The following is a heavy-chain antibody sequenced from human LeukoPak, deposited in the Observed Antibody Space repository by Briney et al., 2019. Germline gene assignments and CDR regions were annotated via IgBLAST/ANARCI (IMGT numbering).Heavy chain of an antibody. J-gene: IGHJ5*02. Sequence: SETRSLTCTVSGGSISSYYWSWIRQPPGKGLEWIGYIYYSGSTNYNPSLKSRVTISVDTSKNQFSLKLSSVTAADTAVYYCARGPSSGSSNWFDPWGQGTLVTVSS. V-gene: IGHV4-59*01. CDR2: IYYSGST. CDR3: ARGPSSGSSNWFDP. CDR1: GGSISSYY. D-gene: IGHD1-26*01.